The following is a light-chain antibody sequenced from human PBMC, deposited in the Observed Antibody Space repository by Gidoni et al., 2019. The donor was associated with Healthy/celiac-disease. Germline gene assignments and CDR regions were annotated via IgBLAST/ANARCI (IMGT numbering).Light chain of an antibody. Sequence: DIQMTQSPSSLSASVGDRVTITCQASQDISNYLNWYQQKPGKAPKLLIYDASNLETGVPSRFSGSGSGTDFTFTISSLQPEDIATYYCQQYDNRPQTFGQGTKVEIK. V-gene: IGKV1-33*01. J-gene: IGKJ1*01. CDR1: QDISNY. CDR2: DAS. CDR3: QQYDNRPQT.